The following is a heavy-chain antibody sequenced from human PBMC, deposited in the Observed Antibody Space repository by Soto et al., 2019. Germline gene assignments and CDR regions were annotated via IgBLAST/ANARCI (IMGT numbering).Heavy chain of an antibody. CDR2: ISGSGGST. Sequence: EVQLLESGGGLVQPGGSLRLSCAASGFTFSSYAMSWVRQAPGKGLEWVSAISGSGGSTYYADSVKGRFTISRDNSKNTLYLQMNSLRAEDTAVNYCAKVGRLFYYYGMDVWGQGTTVTVSS. CDR3: AKVGRLFYYYGMDV. CDR1: GFTFSSYA. V-gene: IGHV3-23*01. J-gene: IGHJ6*02.